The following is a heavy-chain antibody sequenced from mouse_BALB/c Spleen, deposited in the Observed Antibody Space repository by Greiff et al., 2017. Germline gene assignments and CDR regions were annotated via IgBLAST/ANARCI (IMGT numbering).Heavy chain of an antibody. V-gene: IGHV14-1*02. CDR2: IDPENGNT. Sequence: EVHLVESGAELVRPGALVKLSCKASGFNIKDYYMHWVKQRPEQGLEWIGWIDPENGNTIYDPKFQGKASITADTSSNTAYLQLSSLTSEDTAVYYCAREGELRSFAYWGQGTLVTVSA. J-gene: IGHJ3*01. CDR3: AREGELRSFAY. CDR1: GFNIKDYY.